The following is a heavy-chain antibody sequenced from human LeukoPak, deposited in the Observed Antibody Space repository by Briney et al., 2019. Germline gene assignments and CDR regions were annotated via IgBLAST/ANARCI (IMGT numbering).Heavy chain of an antibody. CDR1: GGTFSSYT. CDR3: ASIYYYYYYMDV. CDR2: IIPILGIA. Sequence: SVKVSCKASGGTFSSYTISWVRQAPGQGLEWMGRIIPILGIANYAQNFQGRVTITADKSTSTAYMELSSLTSEDTAVYYCASIYYYYYYMDVWGKGTTVTVSS. J-gene: IGHJ6*03. V-gene: IGHV1-69*02.